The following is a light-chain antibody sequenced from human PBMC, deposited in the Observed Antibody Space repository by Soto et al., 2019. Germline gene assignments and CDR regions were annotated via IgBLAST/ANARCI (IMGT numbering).Light chain of an antibody. J-gene: IGKJ1*01. CDR2: GAS. CDR3: QHFNSYPWT. Sequence: EPVLTQSPGTLSLSPGERATLSCRASQSVSSTYLAWSQQKPGQAPRLLIYGASNRATGIPDRFSGSGSGTDFTLAISSLQPDDFATYYCQHFNSYPWTFGQGTKVAI. V-gene: IGKV3-20*01. CDR1: QSVSSTY.